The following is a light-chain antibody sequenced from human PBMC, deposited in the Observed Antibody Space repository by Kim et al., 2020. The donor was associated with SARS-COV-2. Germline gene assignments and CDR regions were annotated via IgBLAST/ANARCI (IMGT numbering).Light chain of an antibody. CDR3: KQRNHWPPLT. J-gene: IGKJ4*01. V-gene: IGKV3-11*01. Sequence: SPGERATLSCRASQSVSNYLAWYQQTPGQPPRLLINDASNRAAGIPARFSGSGSGTDFTLTISSLEPEDFAVYYCKQRNHWPPLTFGGGTKVDIK. CDR1: QSVSNY. CDR2: DAS.